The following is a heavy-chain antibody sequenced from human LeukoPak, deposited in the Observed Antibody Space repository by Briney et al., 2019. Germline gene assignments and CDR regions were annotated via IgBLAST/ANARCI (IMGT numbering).Heavy chain of an antibody. D-gene: IGHD3-10*01. CDR2: IYYSGST. CDR3: ARGVRGRWYFDL. V-gene: IGHV4-59*01. CDR1: GGSISSYY. Sequence: ASETLSLTCTVSGGSISSYYWSWIRQPPGKGLEWIGYIYYSGSTNCNPSLKSRVTISVDTSKNQFSLKLSSVTAADTAVYYCARGVRGRWYFDLWGRGTLVTVSS. J-gene: IGHJ2*01.